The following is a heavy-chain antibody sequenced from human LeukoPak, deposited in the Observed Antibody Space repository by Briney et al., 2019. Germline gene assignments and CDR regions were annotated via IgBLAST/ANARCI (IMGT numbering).Heavy chain of an antibody. CDR1: GGSISSGGYY. Sequence: PSETLSLTCTVSGGSISSGGYYWSWIRPHPGQGLEWIGYIYYSGSTYYNPSLKSRVTISVDTSKNQFSLKLSSVTAADTAVYYCASGITYYYGSGSPNWFDPWGQGTLVTVSS. D-gene: IGHD3-10*01. CDR3: ASGITYYYGSGSPNWFDP. CDR2: IYYSGST. J-gene: IGHJ5*02. V-gene: IGHV4-31*03.